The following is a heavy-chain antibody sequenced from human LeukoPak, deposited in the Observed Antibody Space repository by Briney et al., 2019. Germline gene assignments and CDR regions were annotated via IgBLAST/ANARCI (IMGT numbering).Heavy chain of an antibody. CDR3: ARATYYYDSSGYYYFPY. D-gene: IGHD3-22*01. V-gene: IGHV1-18*01. Sequence: ASVKVSCKASGYTFSNHGISWVRQAPGQGLEWMGWISTYNGNTYYAQRLQGRVTMTTDTSASTAYVELRSLRSDDTAVYYCARATYYYDSSGYYYFPYWGQGTLVTVSS. CDR2: ISTYNGNT. CDR1: GYTFSNHG. J-gene: IGHJ4*02.